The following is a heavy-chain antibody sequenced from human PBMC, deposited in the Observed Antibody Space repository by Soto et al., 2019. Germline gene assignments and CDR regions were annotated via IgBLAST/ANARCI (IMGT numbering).Heavy chain of an antibody. Sequence: PSETLSLTCTVSGGSISSYYWSWIRQPPGKGLEWIGEINHSGSTNYNPSLKSRVTITVDTSKNQFSLKLSSVTAADTAVYYCARGTPPGDIVVVVAANGWFDPWGQGTLVTVSS. D-gene: IGHD2-15*01. J-gene: IGHJ5*02. CDR3: ARGTPPGDIVVVVAANGWFDP. CDR1: GGSISSYY. CDR2: INHSGST. V-gene: IGHV4-34*01.